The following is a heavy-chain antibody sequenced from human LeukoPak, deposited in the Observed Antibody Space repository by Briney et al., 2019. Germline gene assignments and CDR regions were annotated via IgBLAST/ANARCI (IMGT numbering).Heavy chain of an antibody. J-gene: IGHJ4*02. CDR2: IRSKAYGGTI. V-gene: IGHV3-49*03. D-gene: IGHD6-19*01. CDR1: GFTFGDYA. Sequence: GGSLRLSCTASGFTFGDYAMSWFRQAPGKGLEWVGFIRSKAYGGTIEYAASVKGRFTISRDDSKSIAYLQMNSLKTEDTAVYYCTRVLVAVAGTQFDYWGQGTLVTVSS. CDR3: TRVLVAVAGTQFDY.